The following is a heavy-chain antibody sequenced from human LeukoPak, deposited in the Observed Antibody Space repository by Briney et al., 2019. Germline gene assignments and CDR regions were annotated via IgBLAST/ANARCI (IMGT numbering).Heavy chain of an antibody. V-gene: IGHV3-21*01. Sequence: GGSLRLSCAASGFTFSSYSMNWVRQAPGKGLEWVSSISSSSTYMYYADSVKGRFTISRDNAKNSLYLQMNSLRAEDTAVYYCARDRRYYNFWSGYSDYWGQGTRVTVSS. CDR2: ISSSSTYM. CDR3: ARDRRYYNFWSGYSDY. D-gene: IGHD3-3*01. J-gene: IGHJ4*02. CDR1: GFTFSSYS.